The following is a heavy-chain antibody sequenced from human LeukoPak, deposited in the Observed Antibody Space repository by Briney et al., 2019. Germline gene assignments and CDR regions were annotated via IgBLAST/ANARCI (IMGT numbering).Heavy chain of an antibody. CDR2: MSPNSGNT. CDR1: GYTFTSYD. D-gene: IGHD5-18*01. Sequence: ASVRVSCKASGYTFTSYDINWVRQATGQGLEWMGWMSPNSGNTGYAQKFQGRVTMTRNTSISTAYMELSSLRSEDTAVYYCAARRGYSYGLDYWGQGTLVTVSS. CDR3: AARRGYSYGLDY. J-gene: IGHJ4*02. V-gene: IGHV1-8*01.